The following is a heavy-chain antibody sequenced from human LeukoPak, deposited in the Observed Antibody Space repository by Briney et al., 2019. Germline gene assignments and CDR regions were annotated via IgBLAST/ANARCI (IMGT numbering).Heavy chain of an antibody. D-gene: IGHD4-23*01. CDR3: ARGVVVTRRGPRYYFDY. CDR2: INSDGSST. Sequence: TGGSLRLSCAASGFTFSSYWMHWVRQAPGKGLVWVSRINSDGSSTSYADSVKGRFTISRDNAKNTLYLQMNSLRAEDTAVYYCARGVVVTRRGPRYYFDYWGQGTLVTVSS. V-gene: IGHV3-74*01. CDR1: GFTFSSYW. J-gene: IGHJ4*02.